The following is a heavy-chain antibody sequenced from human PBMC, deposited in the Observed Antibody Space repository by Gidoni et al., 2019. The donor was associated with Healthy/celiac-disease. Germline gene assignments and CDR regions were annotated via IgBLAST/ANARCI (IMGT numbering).Heavy chain of an antibody. D-gene: IGHD2-15*01. CDR3: AKDPEGCSGGSCYSGVYFDY. CDR1: GFTFSSYA. Sequence: EVQLLESGGGLVQPGGSLRLSCAASGFTFSSYAMSWVRQAPGKGLEWVSAISGSGGSTYYADSVKGRFTISRDNSKNTLYLQMNSLRAEDTAVYYCAKDPEGCSGGSCYSGVYFDYWGQGTLVTVSS. V-gene: IGHV3-23*01. J-gene: IGHJ4*02. CDR2: ISGSGGST.